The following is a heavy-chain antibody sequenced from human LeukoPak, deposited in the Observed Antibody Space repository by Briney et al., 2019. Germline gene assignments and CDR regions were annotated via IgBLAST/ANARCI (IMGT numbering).Heavy chain of an antibody. J-gene: IGHJ5*02. CDR2: INPRGGST. D-gene: IGHD2-2*01. Sequence: GASVKVSCKASGYTFNKFYIYWVRQAPGQGLGWMGIINPRGGSTISAQKFQGRLTLTRDTSATTVYMELSSLKSEDTAVYYCARGGVGSSTSSFNWFDPWGQGTLVTVSS. V-gene: IGHV1-46*02. CDR3: ARGGVGSSTSSFNWFDP. CDR1: GYTFNKFY.